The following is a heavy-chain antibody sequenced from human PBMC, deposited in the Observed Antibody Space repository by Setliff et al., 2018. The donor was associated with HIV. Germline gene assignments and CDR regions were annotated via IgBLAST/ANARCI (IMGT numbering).Heavy chain of an antibody. CDR1: GASISSPIYY. CDR2: IYYNGNT. CDR3: ARGPPAEDYYYYMDV. J-gene: IGHJ6*03. Sequence: SETLSLTCSVSGASISSPIYYWGWIRQAPGKGLEWIGNIYYNGNTNYKPSLERRLTISVDTSKRQFSLNLTSVTAADTAVYYCARGPPAEDYYYYMDVWDKGTTVTVSS. V-gene: IGHV4-39*07.